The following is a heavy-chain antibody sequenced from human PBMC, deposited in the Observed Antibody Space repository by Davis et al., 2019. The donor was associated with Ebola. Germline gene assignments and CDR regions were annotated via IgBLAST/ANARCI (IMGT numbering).Heavy chain of an antibody. V-gene: IGHV4-34*01. J-gene: IGHJ4*02. D-gene: IGHD5-18*01. CDR2: INHSGST. CDR1: GGSFSGYY. CDR3: ARGGYSYGFDY. Sequence: MPSETLSLTCAVYGGSFSGYYWSWIRQPPGKGLEWIGEINHSGSTNYNPSLKSRVTISVDTSKNQFSLKLSSVTAADMAVYYCARGGYSYGFDYWGQGTLVTVSS.